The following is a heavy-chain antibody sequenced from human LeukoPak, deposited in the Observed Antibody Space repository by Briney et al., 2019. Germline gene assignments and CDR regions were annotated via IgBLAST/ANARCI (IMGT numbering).Heavy chain of an antibody. CDR2: IKHDGSEK. Sequence: GGSLRLSCAASGFIVSGDFMSWVRQAPGKGLEWVASIKHDGSEKYYVDSVRGRFTISRDNTMNSLYLQMSSLRAEDTAVYYCATDRGWRTSGYYLYYFEYWGQGTLVTFSS. CDR3: ATDRGWRTSGYYLYYFEY. CDR1: GFIVSGDF. J-gene: IGHJ4*02. D-gene: IGHD3-3*01. V-gene: IGHV3-7*01.